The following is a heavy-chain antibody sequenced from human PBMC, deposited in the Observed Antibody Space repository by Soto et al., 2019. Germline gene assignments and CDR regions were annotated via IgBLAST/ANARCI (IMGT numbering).Heavy chain of an antibody. Sequence: SETLSLTCTVSGYSISSSSYYWGWIRQPPGKGLEWIGDIYYSGTTHYNPSLKSRVTISIDTSKNHFSLHLRSVTAADTAVYSCARLKGAFFITAYNWFDPWGQGTPVTVSS. D-gene: IGHD2-21*02. J-gene: IGHJ5*02. CDR3: ARLKGAFFITAYNWFDP. CDR2: IYYSGTT. CDR1: GYSISSSSYY. V-gene: IGHV4-39*01.